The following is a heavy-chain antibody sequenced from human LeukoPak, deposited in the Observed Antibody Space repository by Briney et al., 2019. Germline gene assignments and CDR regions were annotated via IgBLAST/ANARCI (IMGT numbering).Heavy chain of an antibody. Sequence: GASVKVSCKASGGTFSSYAISWVRQAPGQGLEWMGGIIPIFGTANYAQKFQGRVTITADKSTSTAYMELSSLRSEDTAVYYCARDVGAVAENWFDPWGQGTLVTVSS. CDR2: IIPIFGTA. J-gene: IGHJ5*02. D-gene: IGHD6-19*01. V-gene: IGHV1-69*06. CDR1: GGTFSSYA. CDR3: ARDVGAVAENWFDP.